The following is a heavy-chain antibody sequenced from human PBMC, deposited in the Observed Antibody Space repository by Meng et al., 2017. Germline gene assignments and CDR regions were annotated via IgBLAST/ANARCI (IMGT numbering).Heavy chain of an antibody. CDR2: INPNSGGT. Sequence: QVQRGQSGAEVKKPGAEVKVSCKASGYTFTGYYMHWVRQAPGQGLEWMGRINPNSGGTNYAQKFQGRVTMTRDTSISTAYMELSRLRSDDTAVYYCARGYSSSWYTDYWGQGTLVTVSS. CDR3: ARGYSSSWYTDY. V-gene: IGHV1-2*06. CDR1: GYTFTGYY. D-gene: IGHD6-13*01. J-gene: IGHJ4*02.